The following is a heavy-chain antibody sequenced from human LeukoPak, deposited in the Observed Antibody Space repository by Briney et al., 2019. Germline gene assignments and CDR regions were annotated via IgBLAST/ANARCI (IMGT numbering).Heavy chain of an antibody. V-gene: IGHV3-7*01. CDR3: AREDSYYYGSGSYPFDY. D-gene: IGHD3-10*01. CDR1: GFTFSSYW. Sequence: GGSLRLSCAASGFTFSSYWMNWVRQAPGKGLEWVVNIKQDGSEKYYADSVKGRFTISRDNAKNSLYLQMNSLRAEDTAVYYCAREDSYYYGSGSYPFDYWGQGTLVTVSS. J-gene: IGHJ4*02. CDR2: IKQDGSEK.